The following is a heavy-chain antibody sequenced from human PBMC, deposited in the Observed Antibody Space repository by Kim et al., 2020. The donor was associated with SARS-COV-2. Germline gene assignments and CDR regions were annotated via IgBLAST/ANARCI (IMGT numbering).Heavy chain of an antibody. V-gene: IGHV4-4*09. D-gene: IGHD4-17*01. CDR3: ARITDYGDYGVDY. J-gene: IGHJ4*02. Sequence: YNPSLKSRVTIAVDTSKNQFSLKLSSVTAADTAVYYCARITDYGDYGVDYWGQGTLVTVSS.